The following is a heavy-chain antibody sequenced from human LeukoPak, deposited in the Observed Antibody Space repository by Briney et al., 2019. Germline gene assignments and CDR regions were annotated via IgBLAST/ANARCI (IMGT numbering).Heavy chain of an antibody. Sequence: GASVKVSCRASGYTFTGYDMHWVRQAPGQGLEWMGWFNPDTGATNYAQKFQGRVTMTRDTSISTAYLEPNRLRSDDTAVYYCARPLLGYCTGGSCYQFDPWGQGTLVTVSS. CDR1: GYTFTGYD. CDR2: FNPDTGAT. D-gene: IGHD2-15*01. V-gene: IGHV1-2*02. J-gene: IGHJ5*02. CDR3: ARPLLGYCTGGSCYQFDP.